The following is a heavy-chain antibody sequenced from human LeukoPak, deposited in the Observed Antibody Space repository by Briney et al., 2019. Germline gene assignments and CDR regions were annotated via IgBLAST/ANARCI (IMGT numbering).Heavy chain of an antibody. D-gene: IGHD5-18*01. CDR2: IYTSGTT. Sequence: SESLSLTCTVSGGSISSYYWSWIRQPAGKGLEWIGCIYTSGTTNYNPSLKSRVTMSVDTSKNQFSLKLSSVTAADTAVYYCARDLVDTAMVWYYYMDVWGKGTTVTVSS. V-gene: IGHV4-4*07. J-gene: IGHJ6*03. CDR1: GGSISSYY. CDR3: ARDLVDTAMVWYYYMDV.